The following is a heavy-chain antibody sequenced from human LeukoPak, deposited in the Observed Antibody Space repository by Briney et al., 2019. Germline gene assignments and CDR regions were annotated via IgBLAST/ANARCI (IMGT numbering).Heavy chain of an antibody. CDR3: TGSTETYYDFWSGYYFHYYYYMDV. Sequence: GGSLRLSCAASGFTFSSYAMSWVRQAPGKGLEWVSAISGSGGSTYYADSVKGRFTISRDNSKNTLYLQMNSLRAEDTAVYYCTGSTETYYDFWSGYYFHYYYYMDVWGKGTTVTVSS. CDR2: ISGSGGST. V-gene: IGHV3-23*01. J-gene: IGHJ6*03. D-gene: IGHD3-3*01. CDR1: GFTFSSYA.